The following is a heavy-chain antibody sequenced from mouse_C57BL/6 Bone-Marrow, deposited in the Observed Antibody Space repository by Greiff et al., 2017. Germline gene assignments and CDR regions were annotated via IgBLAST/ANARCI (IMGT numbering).Heavy chain of an antibody. CDR2: IHPNSGST. D-gene: IGHD2-4*01. J-gene: IGHJ4*01. CDR1: GYTFTSYW. Sequence: QVQLQQPGAELVKPGASVKLSCKASGYTFTSYWLHWVKQRPGQGLEWIGMIHPNSGSTNYNEKFKSKATLTVDKSSSTAYRQLSSLTSEDSAVYYCARRRIYYDYDDAMDYWGQGTSVTVSS. CDR3: ARRRIYYDYDDAMDY. V-gene: IGHV1-64*01.